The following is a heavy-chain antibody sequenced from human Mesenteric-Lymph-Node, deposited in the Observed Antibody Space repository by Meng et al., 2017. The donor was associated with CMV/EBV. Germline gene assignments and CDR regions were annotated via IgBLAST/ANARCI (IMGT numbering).Heavy chain of an antibody. CDR1: GYTFTAYY. Sequence: ASVKVSCKTSGYTFTAYYLHWVRQAPGQGLEWMGWINHKTGGTNYAQKFQGRVTMTRDTSTSTAYMELSRLASDDTAVYYCARERFLAGMDVWGQGTTVTVSS. CDR3: ARERFLAGMDV. CDR2: INHKTGGT. V-gene: IGHV1-2*02. J-gene: IGHJ6*02. D-gene: IGHD3-3*01.